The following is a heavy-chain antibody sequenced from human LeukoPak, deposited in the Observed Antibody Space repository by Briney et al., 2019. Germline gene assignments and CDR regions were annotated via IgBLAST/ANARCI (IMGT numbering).Heavy chain of an antibody. J-gene: IGHJ4*02. D-gene: IGHD3-22*01. V-gene: IGHV3-73*01. CDR3: SKANYDSSGYYTENDY. Sequence: GGSLRLSCAGSGFTFSGSGIHWVRQASGKGLEWVGRIRSKANSYATAYAASVKGRFTISRDDSKSTAYLQMNSLKTEDTAVYYCSKANYDSSGYYTENDYWGQGTLVTVSS. CDR1: GFTFSGSG. CDR2: IRSKANSYAT.